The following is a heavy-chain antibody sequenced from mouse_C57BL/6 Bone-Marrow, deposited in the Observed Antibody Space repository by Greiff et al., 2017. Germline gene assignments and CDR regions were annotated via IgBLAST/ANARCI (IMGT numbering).Heavy chain of an antibody. D-gene: IGHD1-1*01. CDR1: GYTFTSYW. Sequence: QVHVKQPGAELVMPGASVKLSCKASGYTFTSYWMHWVKQRPGQGLEWIGEIDPSDSYTNFNQKFKGKSTLTVDKSSSTAYMQLSSLTSEDSAVYYCARGTTVAAYWGQGTLVTVSA. CDR3: ARGTTVAAY. CDR2: IDPSDSYT. J-gene: IGHJ3*01. V-gene: IGHV1-69*01.